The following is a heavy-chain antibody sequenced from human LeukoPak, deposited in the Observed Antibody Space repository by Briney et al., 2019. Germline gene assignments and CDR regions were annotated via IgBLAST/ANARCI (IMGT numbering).Heavy chain of an antibody. J-gene: IGHJ4*02. Sequence: GGSLRLSCAASGFTFSSYSMNWVRQAPGKGLEWVSSISSSSSYIYYADSVKGRFTISRDNAKNSLYLQMNSLRAEDTAVYYCARDCYYYYDSSGYNYYFDYWGQGTLVTVSS. CDR2: ISSSSSYI. CDR3: ARDCYYYYDSSGYNYYFDY. V-gene: IGHV3-21*01. D-gene: IGHD3-22*01. CDR1: GFTFSSYS.